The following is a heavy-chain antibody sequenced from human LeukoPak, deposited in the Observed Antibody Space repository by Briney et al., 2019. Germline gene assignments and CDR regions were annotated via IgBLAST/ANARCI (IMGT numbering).Heavy chain of an antibody. CDR3: TTGTWIQLWLADY. Sequence: GGSLRLSCKGSGFTFTNACMSWARLAPGKGLEWVGHIKSQTDGGTTDYAAPVKGRFTISRDDSKNTLYLQLNSLKTEDTAVHYCTTGTWIQLWLADYWGQGSLVTVSS. D-gene: IGHD5-18*01. CDR1: GFTFTNAC. CDR2: IKSQTDGGTT. J-gene: IGHJ4*02. V-gene: IGHV3-15*01.